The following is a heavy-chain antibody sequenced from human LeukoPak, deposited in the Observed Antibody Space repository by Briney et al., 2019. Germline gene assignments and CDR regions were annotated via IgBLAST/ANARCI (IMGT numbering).Heavy chain of an antibody. V-gene: IGHV3-11*01. CDR2: ISSSGTTI. CDR3: TRYRWGKYYFDY. CDR1: GFPFSDFY. D-gene: IGHD7-27*01. J-gene: IGHJ4*02. Sequence: PGGSLRLSCAASGFPFSDFYMSWVRQAPGKGLEWVSYISSSGTTIYYADSVKGRFTISRDNAKNSLYLQMNNLRAEDTAVYYCTRYRWGKYYFDYWGQGNLVTVSS.